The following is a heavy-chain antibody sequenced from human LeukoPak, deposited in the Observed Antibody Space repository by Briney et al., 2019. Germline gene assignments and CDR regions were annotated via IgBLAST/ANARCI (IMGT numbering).Heavy chain of an antibody. CDR3: ARQIVGAANWFEP. V-gene: IGHV1-18*01. D-gene: IGHD1-26*01. J-gene: IGHJ5*02. Sequence: ASVKVSCKASGYTFTSYAIIWVRQAPGQGLEWMGWISANNGNTNYAQKLQGRVTMTTDTSTSTAYMELRTLTSDDTAVYYCARQIVGAANWFEPWGQGTLVTVSS. CDR2: ISANNGNT. CDR1: GYTFTSYA.